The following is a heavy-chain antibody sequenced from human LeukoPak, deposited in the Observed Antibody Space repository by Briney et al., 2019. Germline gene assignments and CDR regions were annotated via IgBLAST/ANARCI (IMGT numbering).Heavy chain of an antibody. CDR1: GFTFSSYG. V-gene: IGHV3-33*01. Sequence: HPGRSLRLSCAASGFTFSSYGMHWVRQAPGKGLEWVAVIWYDGSNKYYADSVKGRFTISRDNSKNTLYLQMNSLRAEDTAVYYCARGINYYDSRGYTHTFDYWGQGTLVTVSS. CDR3: ARGINYYDSRGYTHTFDY. J-gene: IGHJ4*02. D-gene: IGHD3-22*01. CDR2: IWYDGSNK.